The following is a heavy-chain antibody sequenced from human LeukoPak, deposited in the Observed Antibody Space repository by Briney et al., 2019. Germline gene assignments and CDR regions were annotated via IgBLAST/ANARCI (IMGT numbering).Heavy chain of an antibody. J-gene: IGHJ5*01. CDR3: ARDRLLWFGELDS. Sequence: SETLSLTCTVSGDSISSRSYYWGWIRQPPGKGLEWIGNIYYSGNTYYNTSLKSRVTISVDTSKNQISLKLNSVTAADTAVYYCARDRLLWFGELDSWGQGTLVIVSS. V-gene: IGHV4-39*07. D-gene: IGHD3-10*01. CDR2: IYYSGNT. CDR1: GDSISSRSYY.